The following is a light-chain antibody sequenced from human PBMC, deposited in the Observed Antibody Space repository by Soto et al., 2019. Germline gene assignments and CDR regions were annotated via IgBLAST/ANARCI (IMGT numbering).Light chain of an antibody. CDR3: QQYNSYPYT. J-gene: IGKJ2*01. CDR2: KTS. V-gene: IGKV1-5*03. Sequence: DVQMTQSPSSLSPSVGDRVTITCRASQSFNTWLAWYQQKPGKAPKLLIYKTSILESGVPSRFSGSGSGTEFTLTIRSLQPEDSATYYCQQYNSYPYTFGQGTKLEIK. CDR1: QSFNTW.